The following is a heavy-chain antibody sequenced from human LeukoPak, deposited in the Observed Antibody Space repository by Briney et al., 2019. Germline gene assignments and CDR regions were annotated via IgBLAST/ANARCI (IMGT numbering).Heavy chain of an antibody. CDR2: IYPGDSDT. CDR3: ARVFCSSISCYQDFDY. D-gene: IGHD2-2*01. CDR1: GYNFTNYW. Sequence: GQSRKISCQGSGYNFTNYWIGWVRQMPGKGREWMGIIYPGDSDTRYSPSFQGQVTISADKSIRAAYLQWSSLKASDTAMYYCARVFCSSISCYQDFDYWGQGTLVTVSS. V-gene: IGHV5-51*01. J-gene: IGHJ4*02.